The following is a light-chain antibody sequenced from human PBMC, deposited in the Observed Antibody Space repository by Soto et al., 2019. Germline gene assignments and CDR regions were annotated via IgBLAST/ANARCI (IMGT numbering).Light chain of an antibody. CDR2: DVS. Sequence: QSALTQPASVSGSPGQSITISCTGTSSDVGGYNYVSWYQQHPGKAPKLMIYDVSNRPSGVSNRFSGSKSGNTASLTSSGLQAEDEADYYFSSYTSSSLYVFGTGTKVTVL. CDR1: SSDVGGYNY. CDR3: SSYTSSSLYV. J-gene: IGLJ1*01. V-gene: IGLV2-14*01.